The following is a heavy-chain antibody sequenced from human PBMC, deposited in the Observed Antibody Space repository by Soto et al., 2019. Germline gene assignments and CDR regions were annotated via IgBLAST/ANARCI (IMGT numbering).Heavy chain of an antibody. CDR2: ISTSSSNI. V-gene: IGHV3-21*06. Sequence: PGGSLRLSCVASGFSFSDYTMSWVRQAPGKGLDWVSTISTSSSNIFYAASVKGRFTVSRDNAKNTLYLQMDNLRAEDTAVYFCARGLGGVSGDGDLNYWGEGTRGTVSS. D-gene: IGHD2-21*01. J-gene: IGHJ4*02. CDR3: ARGLGGVSGDGDLNY. CDR1: GFSFSDYT.